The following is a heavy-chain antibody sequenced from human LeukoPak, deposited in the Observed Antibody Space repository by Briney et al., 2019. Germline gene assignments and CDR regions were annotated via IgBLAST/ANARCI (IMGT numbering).Heavy chain of an antibody. D-gene: IGHD6-13*01. CDR2: INPISGGT. J-gene: IGHJ4*02. V-gene: IGHV1-2*02. CDR3: ARVKPIAAAGPNYYFDY. CDR1: GYTFTGHY. Sequence: AASVKVSCKASGYTFTGHYTHWVRQAPGQGLEWMGWINPISGGTNYAQKFQGRVTMTRDTSISTAYMELTWLISDDTAVYYCARVKPIAAAGPNYYFDYWGQGTLVTVSS.